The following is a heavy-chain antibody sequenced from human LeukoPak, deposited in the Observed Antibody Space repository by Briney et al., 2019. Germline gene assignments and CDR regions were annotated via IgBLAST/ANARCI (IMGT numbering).Heavy chain of an antibody. J-gene: IGHJ4*02. V-gene: IGHV3-30-3*01. CDR3: ARDPPYSSIWYHFDY. Sequence: GGSLRLSCAASGFTFSSYAMHWVRQAPGKGLEWVAVISYDGSNKYYADSVKGRFTISRDNSKNTLYLQMNSLRAEDTAVYYCARDPPYSSIWYHFDYWGQGTLVTVSS. D-gene: IGHD6-13*01. CDR2: ISYDGSNK. CDR1: GFTFSSYA.